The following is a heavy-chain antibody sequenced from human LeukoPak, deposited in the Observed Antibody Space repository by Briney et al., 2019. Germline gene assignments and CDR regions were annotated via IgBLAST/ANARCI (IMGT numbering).Heavy chain of an antibody. V-gene: IGHV3-11*01. CDR2: ISSSGSTI. J-gene: IGHJ4*02. D-gene: IGHD6-13*01. CDR3: ASLFKGRQQLVENDY. CDR1: GFTFSDYY. Sequence: PGGSLRLSCAASGFTFSDYYMSWIRQAPGKGLEWVSYISSSGSTIYYADSVKGRFTISRDNAKNSLYLQMNSLRAEDTAVYYCASLFKGRQQLVENDYWGQGTLVTVSS.